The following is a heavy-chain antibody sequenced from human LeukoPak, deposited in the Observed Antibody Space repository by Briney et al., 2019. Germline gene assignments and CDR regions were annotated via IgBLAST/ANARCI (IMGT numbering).Heavy chain of an antibody. CDR3: ARIVPFSITTYGTNWFDP. J-gene: IGHJ5*02. V-gene: IGHV4-4*07. Sequence: PSETLSLTCTVSGGSISSYYWTWIRQPAGKGLEWIGRIETSGSTKYNPSLKSRVSMSVETSKNQFSLKLTSVTAADTAVYYCARIVPFSITTYGTNWFDPWGQGTLATVSS. D-gene: IGHD3-3*01. CDR2: IETSGST. CDR1: GGSISSYY.